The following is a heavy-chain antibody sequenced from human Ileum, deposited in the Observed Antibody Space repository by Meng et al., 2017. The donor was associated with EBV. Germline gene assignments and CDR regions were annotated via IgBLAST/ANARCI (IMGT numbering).Heavy chain of an antibody. CDR1: GGSISSSNW. Sequence: VLLPVSGPGLVKPSGTTSLTCADSGGSISSSNWWSWVRQPPGKGLEWIGRIYHRVITIYNPSLKSRVTMSVDNSKNQFSLKLNSMTAADTAVYYCARDPTGGEDHQRVWGQGTLVTVSS. V-gene: IGHV4-4*02. CDR3: ARDPTGGEDHQRV. D-gene: IGHD1-14*01. CDR2: IYHRVIT. J-gene: IGHJ4*02.